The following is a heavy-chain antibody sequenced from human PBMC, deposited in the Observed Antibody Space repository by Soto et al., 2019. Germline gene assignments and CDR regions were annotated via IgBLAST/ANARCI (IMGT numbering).Heavy chain of an antibody. J-gene: IGHJ4*02. V-gene: IGHV3-21*06. CDR2: ISSTTNYI. Sequence: GALRVPCSASGFTFTMYSMNWVRQAPGKGLEWVSSISSTTNYIYYGDSMKGRFTISRDNAKNSLYLEMNSLRAEDTAVYYCARESEDLTSNFDYWGQGTLVTVYS. CDR3: ARESEDLTSNFDY. CDR1: GFTFTMYS.